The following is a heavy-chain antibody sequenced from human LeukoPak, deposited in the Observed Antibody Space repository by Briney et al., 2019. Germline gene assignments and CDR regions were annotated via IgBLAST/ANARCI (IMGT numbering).Heavy chain of an antibody. Sequence: ASVKVSCKASGYTFSDYYMHWVRQAPGQGPEWMGRVNPSSGIASYAQRFQGRVTMTRDTSISTAYMELSGLTSDDTALYYCARGNASSWDFLYWGQGTLVTVSS. CDR1: GYTFSDYY. CDR3: ARGNASSWDFLY. V-gene: IGHV1-2*06. D-gene: IGHD6-13*01. J-gene: IGHJ4*02. CDR2: VNPSSGIA.